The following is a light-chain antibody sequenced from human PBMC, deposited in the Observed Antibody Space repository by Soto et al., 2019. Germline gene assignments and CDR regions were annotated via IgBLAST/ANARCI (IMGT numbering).Light chain of an antibody. CDR2: GAS. V-gene: IGKV3-15*01. Sequence: EIVLTQSPGTLSLSPGERATLSCRASQSVSNNYLAWYQQKPGQAPRLLIYGASTRATGIPARFSGSGSGTEFILTISSLQSEDFAVYYCQQHNTWPRTFGGGTKVDIK. CDR1: QSVSNN. CDR3: QQHNTWPRT. J-gene: IGKJ4*01.